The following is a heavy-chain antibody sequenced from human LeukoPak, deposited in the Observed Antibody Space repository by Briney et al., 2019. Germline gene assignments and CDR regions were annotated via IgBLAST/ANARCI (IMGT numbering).Heavy chain of an antibody. V-gene: IGHV4-59*01. Sequence: SETLSLTCTVSGGSISSYYWSWIRQPPGKGLEWIGYIYYSGSTNYNPSLKSRVTISVDTSKNQFSLKLSSVTAADTAVYYCARVGEPNYDILTGYYPEAPFDPWGQGTLVTVSS. CDR3: ARVGEPNYDILTGYYPEAPFDP. CDR2: IYYSGST. D-gene: IGHD3-9*01. CDR1: GGSISSYY. J-gene: IGHJ5*02.